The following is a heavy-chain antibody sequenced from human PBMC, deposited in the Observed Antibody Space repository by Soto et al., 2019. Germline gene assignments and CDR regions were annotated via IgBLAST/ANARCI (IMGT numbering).Heavy chain of an antibody. CDR3: ARVLPIYQAYYCDY. V-gene: IGHV3-7*03. Sequence: EVQLVESGGGLVQPGGSLRLSCAASGFTFSRYWMSWVRQAPGKGLEWVANIKQDGSEKYYVDSVKGRCTISRDNAKNSLYLQMNSLRAEDTAVYYCARVLPIYQAYYCDYWGQGTLVTVAS. CDR2: IKQDGSEK. J-gene: IGHJ4*02. D-gene: IGHD2-2*01. CDR1: GFTFSRYW.